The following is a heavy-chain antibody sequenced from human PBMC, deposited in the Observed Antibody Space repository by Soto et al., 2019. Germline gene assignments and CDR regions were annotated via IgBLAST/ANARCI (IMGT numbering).Heavy chain of an antibody. Sequence: SSETLSLTCTVSGGSISSYYWSWIRQPPGKGLEWIGYIYYSGSTNYNPSLKSRVTISVDTSKNQFSLKLSSVTAADTAVYYCAREMAIAAAGTDYYYYYYMDVWGKGTTVTVSS. CDR3: AREMAIAAAGTDYYYYYYMDV. D-gene: IGHD6-13*01. V-gene: IGHV4-59*01. CDR2: IYYSGST. CDR1: GGSISSYY. J-gene: IGHJ6*03.